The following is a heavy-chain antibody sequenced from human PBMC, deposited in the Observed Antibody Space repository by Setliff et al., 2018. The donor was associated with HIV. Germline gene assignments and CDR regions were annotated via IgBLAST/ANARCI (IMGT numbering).Heavy chain of an antibody. J-gene: IGHJ4*02. CDR1: GYTFTSYG. CDR2: TSAYNGNT. CDR3: ARLRPTAFFDY. D-gene: IGHD3-3*01. Sequence: ASVKVSCKASGYTFTSYGISWVRQAPGQGLEWMGWTSAYNGNTNYAQKFQGRVTMTRDTSTSTVYMELSSLRSDDTAVYYCARLRPTAFFDYWGQGTLVTVSS. V-gene: IGHV1-18*01.